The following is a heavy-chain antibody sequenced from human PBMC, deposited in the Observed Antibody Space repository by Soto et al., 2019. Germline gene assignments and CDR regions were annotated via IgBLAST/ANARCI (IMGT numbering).Heavy chain of an antibody. Sequence: SETLSLTCTVSGGSISSSTYYWDWIRQPPGKGLEWIGAMYYTGNKNYNPSLEGRVTMSVDTSKNQFSLKLSSVTPTDTAVYYCARRSSSSLGSLFDPWGRGILVTVSS. CDR1: GGSISSSTYY. CDR2: MYYTGNK. J-gene: IGHJ5*02. CDR3: ARRSSSSLGSLFDP. V-gene: IGHV4-39*01. D-gene: IGHD6-6*01.